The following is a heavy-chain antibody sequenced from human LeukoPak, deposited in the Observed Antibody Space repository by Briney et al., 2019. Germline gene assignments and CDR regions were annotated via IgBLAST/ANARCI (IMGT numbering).Heavy chain of an antibody. J-gene: IGHJ4*02. V-gene: IGHV4-59*08. Sequence: SETLSLTCTVSGGSISSYYWNWIRQPPGKGLEWIGYIYYSGTTNYNPSLKSRVTMSVDTSKNQFSLKLSSVAAADTAVYYCATHYGGNDYWGQGTLVTVSS. CDR2: IYYSGTT. D-gene: IGHD4-23*01. CDR1: GGSISSYY. CDR3: ATHYGGNDY.